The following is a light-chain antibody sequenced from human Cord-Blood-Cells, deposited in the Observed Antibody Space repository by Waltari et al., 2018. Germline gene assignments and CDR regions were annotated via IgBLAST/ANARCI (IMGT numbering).Light chain of an antibody. CDR2: EVS. CDR1: SSDVGGYNY. CDR3: SSYAGSNNVV. J-gene: IGLJ2*01. V-gene: IGLV2-8*01. Sequence: QSAPTQPPSASGSPGQSVTISCTGTSSDVGGYNYVSWYQQHPGKAPKIMIYEVSKWPSGVPDRFSGSKSRNTASLTVSGLQAEDEADYYCSSYAGSNNVVFGGGTKLTVL.